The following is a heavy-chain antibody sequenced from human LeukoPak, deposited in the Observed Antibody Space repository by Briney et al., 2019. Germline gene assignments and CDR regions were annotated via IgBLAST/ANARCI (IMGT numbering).Heavy chain of an antibody. D-gene: IGHD3-10*01. CDR3: ARLPEYYYGSEHPIDY. CDR2: IYPGDSDT. V-gene: IGHV5-51*01. Sequence: GESLKISCKGSGYSFTSYWIGWVRQMPGKGLGWVGIIYPGDSDTRYSPSFQGQVPISADKPISTAYLQWSSLKASDTAMYYCARLPEYYYGSEHPIDYWGQGTLVTVSS. J-gene: IGHJ4*02. CDR1: GYSFTSYW.